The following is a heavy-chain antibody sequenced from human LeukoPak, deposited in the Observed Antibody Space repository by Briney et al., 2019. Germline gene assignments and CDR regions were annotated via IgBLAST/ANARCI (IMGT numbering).Heavy chain of an antibody. Sequence: GRSLRLSCAASGFTFNIYAMHWVRQAPGKGLEWVAVISYDGSNKYYADSVKGRFTISRDNSKNTLYLQMNSLRAEDTAVYYCARDGATYCSSTSCVRYYYMDVWGKGTTVTVSS. D-gene: IGHD2-2*01. CDR1: GFTFNIYA. CDR2: ISYDGSNK. J-gene: IGHJ6*03. CDR3: ARDGATYCSSTSCVRYYYMDV. V-gene: IGHV3-30-3*01.